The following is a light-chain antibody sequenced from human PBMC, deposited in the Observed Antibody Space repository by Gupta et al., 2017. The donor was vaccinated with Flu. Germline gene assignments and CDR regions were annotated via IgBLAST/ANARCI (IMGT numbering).Light chain of an antibody. CDR1: QSVSSRY. J-gene: IGKJ1*01. CDR2: GTS. CDR3: QQYGRT. Sequence: EIVLTQSPGTLALSPGDRATLSCRASQSVSSRYLAWYQQKPGQTPRLLIYGTSSRATGIPDRVSGGGSGTDFTLTISRLEPEDFAGYYCQQYGRTFGQGTKVEMK. V-gene: IGKV3-20*01.